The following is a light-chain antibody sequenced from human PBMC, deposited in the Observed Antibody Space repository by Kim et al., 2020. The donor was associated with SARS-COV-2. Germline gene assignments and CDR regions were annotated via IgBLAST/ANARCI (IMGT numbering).Light chain of an antibody. CDR1: SGHSRYA. J-gene: IGLJ2*01. CDR3: QTWGTGMV. CDR2: LNTDGSH. V-gene: IGLV4-69*01. Sequence: GASVKLTCTLSSGHSRYAITWHQQQAEKGPRYLLKLNTDGSHSKGDGIPDRFSGSSSGAERYLTISSLQSEDEADYYCQTWGTGMVFGGGTQLT.